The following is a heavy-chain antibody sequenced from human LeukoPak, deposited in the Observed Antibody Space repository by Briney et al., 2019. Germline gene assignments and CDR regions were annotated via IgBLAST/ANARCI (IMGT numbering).Heavy chain of an antibody. V-gene: IGHV1-18*01. Sequence: ASVKVSCKASGCTFATYGFCWVRQAPGHGLEWMGWISANTGKTDYAQKFQGRVTMTTDTSTSTAYMELRSLRPDDTAVYYCAKVAGDRMDYWGQGTLLTVSS. CDR1: GCTFATYG. J-gene: IGHJ4*02. CDR3: AKVAGDRMDY. CDR2: ISANTGKT. D-gene: IGHD6-13*01.